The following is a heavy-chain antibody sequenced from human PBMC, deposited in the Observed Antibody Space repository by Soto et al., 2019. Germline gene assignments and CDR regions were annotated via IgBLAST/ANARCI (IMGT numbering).Heavy chain of an antibody. Sequence: ASVKVSCKASGYTFTGYYMHWVRQAPGQGLEWMGWINPNSGGTNYAQKFQGRVTMTRDTSTSTAYMELSRLRSDDTAVYYCARVMITFGGVIDDAFDIWGQGTMVTVSS. CDR1: GYTFTGYY. CDR2: INPNSGGT. D-gene: IGHD3-16*02. J-gene: IGHJ3*02. CDR3: ARVMITFGGVIDDAFDI. V-gene: IGHV1-2*02.